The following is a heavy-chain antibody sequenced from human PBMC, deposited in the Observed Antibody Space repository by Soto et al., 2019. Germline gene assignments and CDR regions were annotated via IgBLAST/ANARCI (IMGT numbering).Heavy chain of an antibody. CDR2: IIPILGIA. CDR3: ARDGGGWFDP. V-gene: IGHV1-69*08. Sequence: QVQLVQSGAEVKKPGSSVKVSCKASGGTFSSYTISGVRQAHGQGLEWMGRIIPILGIANYAQKFQGRVTITADKSTSTADMELSSLRSEDTAVYYCARDGGGWFDPWGQGTLVTVS. J-gene: IGHJ5*02. CDR1: GGTFSSYT.